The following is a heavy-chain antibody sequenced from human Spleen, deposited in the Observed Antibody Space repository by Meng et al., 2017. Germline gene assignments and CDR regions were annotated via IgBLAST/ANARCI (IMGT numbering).Heavy chain of an antibody. CDR1: GFTFDDYA. V-gene: IGHV3-9*01. CDR3: ARADYYDSSGPPYYFDY. J-gene: IGHJ4*02. CDR2: ISWNSGSI. D-gene: IGHD3-22*01. Sequence: GGSLRLSCAASGFTFDDYAMHWVRQAPGKGLEWVSGISWNSGSIGYADSVKGRFTISRDNAKNSLYLQMNSLRAEDTALYYCARADYYDSSGPPYYFDYWGQGTLVSGSS.